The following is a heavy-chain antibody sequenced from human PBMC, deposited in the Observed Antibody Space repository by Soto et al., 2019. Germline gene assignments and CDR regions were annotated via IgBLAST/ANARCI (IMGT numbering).Heavy chain of an antibody. J-gene: IGHJ5*02. CDR1: GYSFTTFW. CDR3: GRTYCTSSGCDNWFDP. Sequence: PGESLKISCQGSGYSFTTFWIGWVRQMHGKGPEWMGIIDPEDSDTRYSPSFQGQVTMSVDKSISAAYLQWSSLKASDTAMYYCGRTYCTSSGCDNWFDPWGQGTLVTDS. CDR2: IDPEDSDT. V-gene: IGHV5-51*01. D-gene: IGHD2-8*02.